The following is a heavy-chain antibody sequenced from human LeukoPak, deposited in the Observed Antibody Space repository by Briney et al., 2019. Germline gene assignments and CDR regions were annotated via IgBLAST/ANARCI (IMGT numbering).Heavy chain of an antibody. J-gene: IGHJ4*02. CDR2: ISGSGGST. CDR3: AKEIFTYYYDSSGPRGYFDY. D-gene: IGHD3-22*01. Sequence: GGSLRLSCAASGFTFSSYAMSWVRQAPGKGLECVSAISGSGGSTYYADSVKGRFTISRDNSKNTLYLQMNSLRAEDTAVYYCAKEIFTYYYDSSGPRGYFDYWGQGTLVTVSS. CDR1: GFTFSSYA. V-gene: IGHV3-23*01.